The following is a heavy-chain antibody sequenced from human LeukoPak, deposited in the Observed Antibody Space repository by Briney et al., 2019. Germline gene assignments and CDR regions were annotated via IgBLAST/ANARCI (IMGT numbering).Heavy chain of an antibody. J-gene: IGHJ4*02. Sequence: GGSLRLSCAASGFTFSSYAMHWVRQAPGKGLEWVAVLSYDGSNKYYADSVKGRFTISRDNSKNTLYLQMNSLRAEDTAVYYCARDPQRDYYDSSGYYLDYWGQGTLVTVSS. CDR3: ARDPQRDYYDSSGYYLDY. D-gene: IGHD3-22*01. V-gene: IGHV3-30-3*01. CDR2: LSYDGSNK. CDR1: GFTFSSYA.